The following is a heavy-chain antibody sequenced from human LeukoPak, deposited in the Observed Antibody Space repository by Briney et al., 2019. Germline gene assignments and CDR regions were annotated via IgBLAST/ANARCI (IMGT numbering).Heavy chain of an antibody. CDR1: GFTFSSYG. CDR3: ARQGNYGSGSYVRDAFDI. CDR2: ISYDGSNK. D-gene: IGHD3-10*01. V-gene: IGHV3-30*19. J-gene: IGHJ3*02. Sequence: GGSLRLSCAASGFTFSSYGMHWVRQAPGKGLEWVAVISYDGSNKYYADSVKGRFTISRDNSKNTAYLQMNSLRAEDTAVYYCARQGNYGSGSYVRDAFDIWGQGTMVTVSS.